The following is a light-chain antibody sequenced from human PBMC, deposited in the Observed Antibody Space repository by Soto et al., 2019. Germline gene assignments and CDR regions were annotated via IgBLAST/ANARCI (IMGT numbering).Light chain of an antibody. CDR1: QSIKNA. J-gene: IGKJ1*01. V-gene: IGKV3-15*01. CDR2: DSS. Sequence: ERVLTQSPATLSVSPGESATLSCRASQSIKNALAWYQQKPGQSPRLLIFDSSTRATGVPARFSGSGSGTEFTLTIASLQSEDFAVYYCQQYDNWPWTFGQGAKVEVK. CDR3: QQYDNWPWT.